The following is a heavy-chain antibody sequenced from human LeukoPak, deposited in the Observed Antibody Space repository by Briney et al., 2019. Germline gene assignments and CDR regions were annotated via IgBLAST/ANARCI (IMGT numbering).Heavy chain of an antibody. V-gene: IGHV3-21*01. CDR3: ATGPVGATTYSAY. Sequence: GGSLRLSCAASGFTFSSYSMNWVRQAPGKGLEWVSSISSSSSYIYYADSVKGRFTISRDNAKNSLYLQMNSLRAEDTAVYYCATGPVGATTYSAYWGQGTLVTVSS. J-gene: IGHJ4*02. D-gene: IGHD1-26*01. CDR1: GFTFSSYS. CDR2: ISSSSSYI.